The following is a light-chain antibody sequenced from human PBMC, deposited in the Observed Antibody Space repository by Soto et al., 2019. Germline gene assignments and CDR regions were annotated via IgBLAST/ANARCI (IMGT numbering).Light chain of an antibody. CDR2: TND. J-gene: IGLJ1*01. CDR3: AVWDDSLNGHV. Sequence: QPVLTQPPSASGTPGQRVTISCFGSSSNMGSNTVHWFQQLPGSAPKPLIYTNDQRPSGVPERFSGSNSGTSASLTISGLQSEDEADYYCAVWDDSLNGHVFGTGTKLTVL. CDR1: SSNMGSNT. V-gene: IGLV1-44*01.